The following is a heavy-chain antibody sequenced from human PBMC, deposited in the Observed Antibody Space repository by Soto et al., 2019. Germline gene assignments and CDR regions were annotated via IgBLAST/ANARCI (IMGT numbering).Heavy chain of an antibody. CDR2: IYYSGST. CDR3: ARVSYNWNDVPAFDI. V-gene: IGHV4-31*03. Sequence: PSETPSLTCTVSGGSISSGGYYWSWIRQHPGKGLEWIGYIYYSGSTYYNPSLKSRVTISVDTSKNQFSLKLSSVTAADTAVYYCARVSYNWNDVPAFDIWGQGTMVTVSS. CDR1: GGSISSGGYY. J-gene: IGHJ3*02. D-gene: IGHD1-1*01.